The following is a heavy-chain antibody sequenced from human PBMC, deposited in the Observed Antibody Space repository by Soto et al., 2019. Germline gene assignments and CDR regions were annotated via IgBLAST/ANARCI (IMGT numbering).Heavy chain of an antibody. Sequence: GGSLRLSCAASGFTFSRYAMHWVRQAPGKGLEWVADISYDGSNKYYADSVKGRFTISRDNSKNTLYLQMNSLRAEDTAVYYCAPSAPNYYYGMDVWGPGTTVTVSS. CDR1: GFTFSRYA. J-gene: IGHJ6*02. CDR3: APSAPNYYYGMDV. CDR2: ISYDGSNK. V-gene: IGHV3-30-3*01.